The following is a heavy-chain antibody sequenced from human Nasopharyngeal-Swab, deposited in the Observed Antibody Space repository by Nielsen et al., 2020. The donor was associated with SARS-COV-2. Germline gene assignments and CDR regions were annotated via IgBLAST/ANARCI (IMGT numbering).Heavy chain of an antibody. CDR3: TIGIAVVTETDY. J-gene: IGHJ4*02. V-gene: IGHV3-73*01. CDR2: IRSKANSYAT. Sequence: GESLKISCAASGFTFSGSAMHWVRQASGKGLEWVGRIRSKANSYATSYAASVKGRFTISRDDSKNTAYLQMNSLKTEDTAVYYCTIGIAVVTETDYWGQGTLVTVSS. D-gene: IGHD2-21*02. CDR1: GFTFSGSA.